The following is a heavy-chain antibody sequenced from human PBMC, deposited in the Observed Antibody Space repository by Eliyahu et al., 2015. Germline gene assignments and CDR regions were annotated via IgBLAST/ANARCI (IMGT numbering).Heavy chain of an antibody. CDR1: GYSFTNYY. V-gene: IGHV1-46*01. J-gene: IGHJ4*02. CDR2: INPSDGSA. Sequence: QVQLVQSGAEVKKPGASVKVSCKTSGYSFTNYYLHWVRQAPGQGLXWMGLINPSDGSANYAQXFQGRLTMTRDTSTNTVYMTLSSLRSEDTAMYYCVRGATDTSGWYDYWGQGSLVTVSS. CDR3: VRGATDTSGWYDY. D-gene: IGHD6-19*01.